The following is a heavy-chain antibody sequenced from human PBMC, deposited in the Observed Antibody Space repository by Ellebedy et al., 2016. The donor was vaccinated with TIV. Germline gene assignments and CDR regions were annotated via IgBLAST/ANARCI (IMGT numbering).Heavy chain of an antibody. CDR3: ARLLYYFGSGTYSNEYYFDS. CDR2: INHDGSIT. J-gene: IGHJ4*02. V-gene: IGHV3-74*01. Sequence: GGSLRLSCAASGFTFSSYAMHWVRQAPGKGLVWVSRINHDGSITNYADSVKGRFTISRDNSKNTLYLQMNSLRVEDTAVYYCARLLYYFGSGTYSNEYYFDSWGQGTLVTVSS. D-gene: IGHD3-10*01. CDR1: GFTFSSYA.